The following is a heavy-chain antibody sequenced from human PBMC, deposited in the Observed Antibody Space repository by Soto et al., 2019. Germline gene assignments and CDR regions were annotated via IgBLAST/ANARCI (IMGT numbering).Heavy chain of an antibody. Sequence: QVQLVQSGAEVKKPGSSVKVSCKASGGTFSSYAISWVRQAPGQGLEWMGGIIPIFGTANYAQKFQGRVKITADESTSTAYMELSSLRSEDTSVYYCARDPEKAASDHHFDYWGQGTLVTVSS. J-gene: IGHJ4*02. CDR2: IIPIFGTA. CDR1: GGTFSSYA. V-gene: IGHV1-69*01. CDR3: ARDPEKAASDHHFDY. D-gene: IGHD6-13*01.